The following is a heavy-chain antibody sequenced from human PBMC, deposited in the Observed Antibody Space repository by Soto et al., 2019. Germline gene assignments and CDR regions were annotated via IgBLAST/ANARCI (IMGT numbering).Heavy chain of an antibody. D-gene: IGHD3-10*01. CDR2: FSHVFGGP. V-gene: IGHV1-69*13. Sequence: QVHLVQSGAEVKKPGSSVKVSCTSSGDTFSSYSYSWVRLVPGQGLEWMGGFSHVFGGPNYAQNFLDRVTITANQFTRTVYLELSGLTSDDTAVDYCARGVTRGSFAPFDLWGQGTLVTISS. CDR3: ARGVTRGSFAPFDL. J-gene: IGHJ4*02. CDR1: GDTFSSYS.